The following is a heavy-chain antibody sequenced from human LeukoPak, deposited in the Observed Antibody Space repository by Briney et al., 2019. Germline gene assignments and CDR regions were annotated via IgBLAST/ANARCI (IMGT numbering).Heavy chain of an antibody. CDR2: ISGSGGST. CDR1: GFTFSSYG. J-gene: IGHJ4*02. CDR3: AKGGLLVASFDC. Sequence: PGGSLRLSCAASGFTFSSYGMSWVRQAPGKGLEWVSAISGSGGSTYYADSVKGRLTISRDNSKNTLYLQMNSLRAEDTAVYYCAKGGLLVASFDCWGQGTLVTVSS. V-gene: IGHV3-23*01. D-gene: IGHD5-12*01.